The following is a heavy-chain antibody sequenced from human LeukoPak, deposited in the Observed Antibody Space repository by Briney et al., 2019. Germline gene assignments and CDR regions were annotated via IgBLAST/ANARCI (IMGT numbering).Heavy chain of an antibody. CDR2: IHTSWTT. V-gene: IGHV4-4*07. Sequence: PSETLSLTCTVSGGSMSSYYWSFIRQPAGKGLEWIGRIHTSWTTYYNPSLKSRVTMSVDTSRNQFSLRLTSVTAADTAVYSCARGDYYDGGGRNWFDPWGQGTLVTVSS. CDR1: GGSMSSYY. J-gene: IGHJ5*02. CDR3: ARGDYYDGGGRNWFDP. D-gene: IGHD3-16*01.